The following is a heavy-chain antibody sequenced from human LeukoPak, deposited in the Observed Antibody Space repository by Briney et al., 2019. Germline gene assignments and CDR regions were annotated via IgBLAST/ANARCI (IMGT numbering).Heavy chain of an antibody. CDR3: AKPRIIGLGWAQFDY. Sequence: PGGSLRLSCVTSGFTFSRFEMTWVRQPPGKGLEWVASFDGNADGTYYADSVKGRCTISRDNSKNTLYLQMNSLRAEDTAIYYCAKPRIIGLGWAQFDYWGQGSLVTVSS. V-gene: IGHV3-23*01. J-gene: IGHJ4*02. D-gene: IGHD2-15*01. CDR2: FDGNADGT. CDR1: GFTFSRFE.